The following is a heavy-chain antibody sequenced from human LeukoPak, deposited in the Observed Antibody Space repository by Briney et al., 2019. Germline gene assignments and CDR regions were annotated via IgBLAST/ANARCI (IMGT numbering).Heavy chain of an antibody. V-gene: IGHV4-34*01. CDR2: INHSGST. D-gene: IGHD2-15*01. CDR1: GGSLSGYY. CDR3: ARIGCSGGSCYLNYYYGMDV. J-gene: IGHJ6*04. Sequence: SYTLSLTCAVYGGSLSGYYWRWIRQPPGKGREWIGEINHSGSTNYNPPLKSQVTISVDTSMTQFSLKLSSVTAADTAVYDCARIGCSGGSCYLNYYYGMDVWGKGTTVTVSS.